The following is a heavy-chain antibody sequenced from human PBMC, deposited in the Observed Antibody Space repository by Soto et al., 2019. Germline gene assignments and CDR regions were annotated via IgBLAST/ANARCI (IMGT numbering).Heavy chain of an antibody. J-gene: IGHJ5*02. V-gene: IGHV1-2*04. CDR2: INPNSGGT. CDR3: ARGRSIAATYWFDP. Sequence: GASVKVSCKASGYTFTGYYMHWVRQAPGQGLEWMGWINPNSGGTNYAQKFQGWVTMTRDTSISTAYMELSRLRSDDTAVYYCARGRSIAATYWFDPWGQGTLVTVSS. CDR1: GYTFTGYY. D-gene: IGHD6-6*01.